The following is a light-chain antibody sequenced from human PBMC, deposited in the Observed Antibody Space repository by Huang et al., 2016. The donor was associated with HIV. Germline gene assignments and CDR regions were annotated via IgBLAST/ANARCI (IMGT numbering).Light chain of an antibody. CDR2: AES. J-gene: IGKJ1*01. CDR1: RDISNF. CDR3: QQYYTYPST. Sequence: DIQMTQSPSSLSAFFGDRVTITCRASRDISNFLAWFQLKPGRAPKSLIYAESSCHTWVSSKFSGSGFGTDFNLTIRSLQPDDSATYYCQQYYTYPSTFGQGTRVEI. V-gene: IGKV1-16*02.